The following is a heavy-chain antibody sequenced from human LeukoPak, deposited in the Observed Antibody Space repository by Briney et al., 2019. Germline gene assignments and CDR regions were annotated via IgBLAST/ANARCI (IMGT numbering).Heavy chain of an antibody. CDR3: ARDGYCSGGSCLGFDY. CDR1: GYSFTSYW. V-gene: IGHV5-51*01. J-gene: IGHJ4*02. CDR2: IYPGDSDT. Sequence: LGESLKISCKGSGYSFTSYWIAWVRQMPGKGLEWMGIIYPGDSDTRYSPSFQGQVTISADKSISTAYLQWSSLKASDTAMYYCARDGYCSGGSCLGFDYWGQGTLVTVSS. D-gene: IGHD2-15*01.